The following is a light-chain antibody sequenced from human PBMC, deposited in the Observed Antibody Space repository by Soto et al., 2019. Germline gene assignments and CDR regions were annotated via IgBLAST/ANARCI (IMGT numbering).Light chain of an antibody. CDR2: EVS. CDR3: TSYTTISTLA. V-gene: IGLV2-14*01. Sequence: QSAPTQPASVSGSPGQSITISCTGTSSDVGGYNYVSWYQQHPGKVPKLMIYEVSYRPSGVSNRFSGSKSGKTASLTISGLQAEDEADYYWTSYTTISTLAFGGGTKLTVL. J-gene: IGLJ3*02. CDR1: SSDVGGYNY.